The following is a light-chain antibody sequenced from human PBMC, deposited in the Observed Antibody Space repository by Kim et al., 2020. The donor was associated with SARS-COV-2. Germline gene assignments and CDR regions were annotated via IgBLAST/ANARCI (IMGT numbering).Light chain of an antibody. V-gene: IGLV3-21*04. J-gene: IGLJ3*02. CDR3: QVWDRSTNRV. CDR2: YDT. Sequence: VAPGKTARITCGGDNIGSKSVHWYQQTPGQAPVVVIFYDTGRPSGVPERFSGSNSGDTATLTISWVEAGDEADYYCQVWDRSTNRVFGGGTQLTVL. CDR1: NIGSKS.